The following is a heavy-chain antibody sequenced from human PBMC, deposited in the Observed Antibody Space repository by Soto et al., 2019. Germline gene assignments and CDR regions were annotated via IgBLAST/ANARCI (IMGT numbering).Heavy chain of an antibody. V-gene: IGHV4-4*02. J-gene: IGHJ4*02. CDR1: GGSINSSNW. Sequence: QVQLQESGPGLVKPSGTLSLTCAVSGGSINSSNWWSWVRQPPGKGLEWIGEIYHSGRTNYNPSLKSGVTISVDKSKNQFSLKLSAVTAADTAVYYCAGGTMVRGKTLPYWGQGTLVTVSS. D-gene: IGHD3-10*01. CDR3: AGGTMVRGKTLPY. CDR2: IYHSGRT.